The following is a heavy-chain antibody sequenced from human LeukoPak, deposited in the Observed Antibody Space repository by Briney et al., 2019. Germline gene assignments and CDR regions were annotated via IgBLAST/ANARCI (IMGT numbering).Heavy chain of an antibody. D-gene: IGHD1-26*01. CDR3: ARDFSPSVGASY. J-gene: IGHJ4*02. V-gene: IGHV3-7*01. CDR1: GFTLSSYW. Sequence: GGSLRLSCAASGFTLSSYWMSWVRQAPGKGLELVANIKQDGSEKYYVDSVKGRFTISRDNAKNSLYLQMNSLRAEDTAVYYCARDFSPSVGASYWGQGTLVTVSS. CDR2: IKQDGSEK.